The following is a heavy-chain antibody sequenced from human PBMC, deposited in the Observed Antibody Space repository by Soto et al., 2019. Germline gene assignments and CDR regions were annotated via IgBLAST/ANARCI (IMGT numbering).Heavy chain of an antibody. Sequence: SETLSLTCTVSGGSISSYYWSWIRQPPGKGLEWIGYIYYSGSTNYNPSLKSRVTISVETSKNQFSLKLSSVTAADTAVYYCARDGDGYSQERAYFDYWGQGTLVTVSS. V-gene: IGHV4-59*01. CDR1: GGSISSYY. CDR2: IYYSGST. D-gene: IGHD4-4*01. J-gene: IGHJ4*02. CDR3: ARDGDGYSQERAYFDY.